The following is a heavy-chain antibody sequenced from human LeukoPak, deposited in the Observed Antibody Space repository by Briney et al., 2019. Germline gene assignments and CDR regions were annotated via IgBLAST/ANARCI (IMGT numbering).Heavy chain of an antibody. CDR3: ARARYDSSGYYYAGYFDY. CDR1: GYTFTSYG. CDR2: ISAYNGNT. J-gene: IGHJ4*02. D-gene: IGHD3-22*01. V-gene: IGHV1-18*01. Sequence: ASVKVSCKASGYTFTSYGISWVRQAPGQVLEWMGWISAYNGNTNYAQKLQGRVTMTTDTSTSTAYMELRSLRSDDTAVYYCARARYDSSGYYYAGYFDYWGQGTLVTVSS.